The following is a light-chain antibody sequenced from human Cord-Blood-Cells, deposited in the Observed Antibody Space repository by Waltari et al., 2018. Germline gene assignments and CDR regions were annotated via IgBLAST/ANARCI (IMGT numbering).Light chain of an antibody. J-gene: IGKJ5*01. CDR3: QQYGSSIT. CDR2: GAS. Sequence: EIVLTQSPGTLSLSPGERATLSRRASQSVSSSYLAWYQQKPGQAPRLLIYGASSRATGIPDRFSGRGSGTDFTLTISRLEPEDFAVYYCQQYGSSITVGQVTRLGIK. V-gene: IGKV3-20*01. CDR1: QSVSSSY.